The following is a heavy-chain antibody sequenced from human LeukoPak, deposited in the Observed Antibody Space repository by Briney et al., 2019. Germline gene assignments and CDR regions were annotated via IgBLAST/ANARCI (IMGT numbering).Heavy chain of an antibody. J-gene: IGHJ4*02. CDR2: IYHSGST. CDR1: GGSISSSNW. V-gene: IGHV4-4*02. D-gene: IGHD1-7*01. Sequence: SETLSLTCAVSGGSISSSNWWSWVRQPPGKGLEWIGEIYHSGSTNYNPSLKSRVTISVDKSKNQFSLKLSSVTAADTAVYYCARGYNNNWYSLLVWGQGTLVTVSS. CDR3: ARGYNNNWYSLLV.